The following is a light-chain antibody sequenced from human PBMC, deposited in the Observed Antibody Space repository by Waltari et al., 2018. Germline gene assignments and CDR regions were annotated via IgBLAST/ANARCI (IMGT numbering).Light chain of an antibody. CDR2: AAS. CDR1: QGISTF. J-gene: IGKJ5*01. Sequence: DIQLTQSPSFLSASVGDRVTITCRASQGISTFLAWYQQKPGKAPKVLIYAASTLQSGVPSRCSGSGSRTEFTLTISSLQPEDFATYYCQHLNSYPITFGQGTRLEIK. V-gene: IGKV1-9*01. CDR3: QHLNSYPIT.